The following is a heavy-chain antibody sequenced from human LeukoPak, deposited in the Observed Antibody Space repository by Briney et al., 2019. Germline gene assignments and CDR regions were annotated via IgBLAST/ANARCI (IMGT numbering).Heavy chain of an antibody. CDR3: ASEGGFPLEGYFDY. CDR1: GGTFSSYA. CDR2: IIPIFGTA. J-gene: IGHJ4*02. Sequence: SVKVSCKASGGTFSSYAISWVRQAPGQGLEWIGGIIPIFGTANYAQKFQGRVTITADESTSTAYMELSSLRSEDTAVYYCASEGGFPLEGYFDYWGQGTLVTVSS. V-gene: IGHV1-69*13. D-gene: IGHD3-16*01.